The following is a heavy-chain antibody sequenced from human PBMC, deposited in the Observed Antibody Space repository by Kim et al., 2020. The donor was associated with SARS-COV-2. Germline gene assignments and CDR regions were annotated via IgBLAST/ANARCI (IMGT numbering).Heavy chain of an antibody. V-gene: IGHV1-46*01. Sequence: ASVKVSCKASGYTFTSYYMHWVRQAPGQGLEWKGIINPSGGSTSYAQKFQGRVTMTRDTSTSTVYMELSSLRSEDTAVYYCARVSVVGTYVDYWGQGTLVTVSS. CDR1: GYTFTSYY. CDR3: ARVSVVGTYVDY. CDR2: INPSGGST. D-gene: IGHD1-26*01. J-gene: IGHJ4*02.